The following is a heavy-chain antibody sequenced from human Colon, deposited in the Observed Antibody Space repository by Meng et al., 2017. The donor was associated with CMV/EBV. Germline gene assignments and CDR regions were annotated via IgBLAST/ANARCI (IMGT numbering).Heavy chain of an antibody. Sequence: QGPLQQVGAGWFKPSETLSRTCALYGGSFTNYYWSWIRQPPGKGLEWIAEINHSGTTYYNPSLKSRVTLSLDSSTNQFSLKLSSVTAADAAIYYCARGWVRDRSSLHFDYWGQGTLVTVFS. V-gene: IGHV4-34*01. CDR2: INHSGTT. CDR1: GGSFTNYY. J-gene: IGHJ4*02. CDR3: ARGWVRDRSSLHFDY. D-gene: IGHD6-6*01.